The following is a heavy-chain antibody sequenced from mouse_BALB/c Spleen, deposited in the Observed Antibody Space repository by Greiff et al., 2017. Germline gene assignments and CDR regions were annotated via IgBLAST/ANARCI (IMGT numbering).Heavy chain of an antibody. Sequence: EVQLQQSGPELVKPGASVKMSCKASGYTFTSYVMHWVKQKPGQGLEWIGYINPYNDGTKYNEKFKGKATLTSDKSSSTAYMELSSLTSEDSAVYYCARGGTARAAWFAYWGQGTLSLSLQ. V-gene: IGHV1-14*01. CDR2: INPYNDGT. CDR1: GYTFTSYV. CDR3: ARGGTARAAWFAY. D-gene: IGHD3-3*01. J-gene: IGHJ3*01.